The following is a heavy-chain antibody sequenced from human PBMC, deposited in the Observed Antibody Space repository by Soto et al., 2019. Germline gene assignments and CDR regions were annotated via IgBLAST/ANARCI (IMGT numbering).Heavy chain of an antibody. CDR2: INPNSGGT. D-gene: IGHD1-26*01. CDR3: ARGDGIVRDHEMDDFDY. V-gene: IGHV1-2*04. J-gene: IGHJ4*02. Sequence: ASVKVSCKASGYTFTGYYMHWVRQAPGQGLEWMGWINPNSGGTNYAQKFQGWVTMTRDTSISTAYMELSRLRSDDTAVYYCARGDGIVRDHEMDDFDYCGQGPLVTVYS. CDR1: GYTFTGYY.